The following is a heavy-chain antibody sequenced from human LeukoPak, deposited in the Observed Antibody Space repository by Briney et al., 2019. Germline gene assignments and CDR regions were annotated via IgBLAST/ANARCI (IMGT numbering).Heavy chain of an antibody. CDR1: GFTFSSYS. CDR2: ISSSGSYI. Sequence: AGGSLRLSCAASGFTFSSYSMNWVRQAPGKGLEWVASISSSGSYIYYADSVKGRFTISRDNAKNSLYLQMNSLRAEDTAVYYCAREKDDAFDIWGQGTMVTVSS. J-gene: IGHJ3*02. CDR3: AREKDDAFDI. V-gene: IGHV3-21*01.